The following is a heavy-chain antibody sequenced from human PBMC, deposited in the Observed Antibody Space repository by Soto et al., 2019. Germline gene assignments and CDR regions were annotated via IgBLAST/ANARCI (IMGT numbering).Heavy chain of an antibody. CDR2: INHSGST. V-gene: IGHV4-34*01. CDR1: GGSFSGYY. D-gene: IGHD3-22*01. Sequence: QVQLQQWGAGLLKPSETLSLTCAVYGGSFSGYYWSWIRQPPGKGLEWIWEINHSGSTNYNPSLKSRVTISVDTSKNQFSLKLSSVTAADTAVYYCAKYDSSGYSDWFDPWGQGTLVTVSS. J-gene: IGHJ5*02. CDR3: AKYDSSGYSDWFDP.